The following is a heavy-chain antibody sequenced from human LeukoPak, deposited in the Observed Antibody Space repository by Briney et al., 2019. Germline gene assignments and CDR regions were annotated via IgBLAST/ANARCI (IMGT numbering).Heavy chain of an antibody. CDR2: INPSGGTT. D-gene: IGHD2-8*01. V-gene: IGHV1-46*01. CDR3: ARQRGGQYEDAFDI. J-gene: IGHJ3*02. CDR1: GYTFTSYG. Sequence: GASVKVSCKASGYTFTSYGISWVRQAPGQGLEWMGIINPSGGTTIYAQKFQGRVTMTRDTSTSTVYMELSSLRSEDTAVYYCARQRGGQYEDAFDIWGQGTVVTVSS.